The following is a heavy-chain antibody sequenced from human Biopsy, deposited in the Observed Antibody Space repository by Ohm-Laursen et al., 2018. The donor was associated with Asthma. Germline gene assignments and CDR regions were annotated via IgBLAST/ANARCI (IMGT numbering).Heavy chain of an antibody. D-gene: IGHD3-3*01. J-gene: IGHJ4*02. Sequence: SLRLSCAASGFTVSTNGMSWVRLAPGKGLEWVALISNDGANKFYADSVQGRFTISRDNSKNTLYLQMHSLKIEDTAVYFCARQVKSTVFGVSYKKFDFWGQGTLVAVSS. CDR3: ARQVKSTVFGVSYKKFDF. CDR1: GFTVSTNG. CDR2: ISNDGANK. V-gene: IGHV3-30*03.